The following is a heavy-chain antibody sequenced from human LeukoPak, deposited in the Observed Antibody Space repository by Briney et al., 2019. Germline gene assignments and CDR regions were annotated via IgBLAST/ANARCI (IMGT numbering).Heavy chain of an antibody. V-gene: IGHV3-23*01. CDR2: TTGSSSLT. J-gene: IGHJ6*03. Sequence: GGSLRLSCAASGFPFSVFAMTWVRQAPGKGLEWVSGTTGSSSLTYYSASVKGQFTISRDNSNNTLYLQMNSLRAEDTAIYYCAKYRGTPTFGHYHMDAWGKGTMVTVSS. CDR3: AKYRGTPTFGHYHMDA. D-gene: IGHD1-26*01. CDR1: GFPFSVFA.